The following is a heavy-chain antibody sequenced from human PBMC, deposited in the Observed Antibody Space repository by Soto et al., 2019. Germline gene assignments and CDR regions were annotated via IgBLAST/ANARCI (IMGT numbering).Heavy chain of an antibody. Sequence: GGSLRLSCAASGFTFSSYGMHWVRQAPGKGLEWVAVIWYDGSNTYYADSMKGRFTISRDNSKNTLYLQMNSLRAEDTAVYYCARDGNDFDLDYWGQGALVTVSS. V-gene: IGHV3-33*01. CDR3: ARDGNDFDLDY. J-gene: IGHJ4*02. D-gene: IGHD3-3*01. CDR1: GFTFSSYG. CDR2: IWYDGSNT.